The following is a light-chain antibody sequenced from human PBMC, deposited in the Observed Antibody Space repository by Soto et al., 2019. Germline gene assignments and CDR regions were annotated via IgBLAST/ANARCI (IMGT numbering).Light chain of an antibody. CDR2: LGS. Sequence: DIVMTQSPLSLPVTPGEPASISCRSSQSLLHSNGYNYLDWYLQKPGQSPQLLIYLGSNRASGVPDRFSGGGSGTDFTLKISRVEAEDVGIYYCMQDLQPPFTFGPGTKVDIK. J-gene: IGKJ3*01. CDR1: QSLLHSNGYNY. CDR3: MQDLQPPFT. V-gene: IGKV2-28*01.